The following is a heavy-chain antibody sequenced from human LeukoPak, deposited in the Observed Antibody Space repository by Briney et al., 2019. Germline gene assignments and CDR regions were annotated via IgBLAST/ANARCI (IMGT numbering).Heavy chain of an antibody. CDR2: ISGSGGST. CDR1: GFTFSSYA. J-gene: IGHJ4*02. D-gene: IGHD4-11*01. Sequence: GGSLRLSCAASGFTFSSYAMSWVRQAPGEGLEWVSGISGSGGSTYYADSVKGRFTISRDNSKNTPYLQMDSLRAEDTAVYYCAKGLGKATVTPLGYWGQGTLVTVSS. V-gene: IGHV3-23*01. CDR3: AKGLGKATVTPLGY.